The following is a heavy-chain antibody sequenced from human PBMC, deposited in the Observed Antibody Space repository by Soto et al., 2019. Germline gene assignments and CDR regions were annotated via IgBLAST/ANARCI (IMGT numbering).Heavy chain of an antibody. Sequence: GALRLSCAASGFTFSSDAMSWVRQAPGKGLEWVSAISGSGGSTYYADSVKGRFTISRDNSKNTLYLQMNSLRAEDTAVYYCAKNPGPQLPYYYYMDVWGKGTTVTVSS. CDR1: GFTFSSDA. D-gene: IGHD2-2*01. CDR3: AKNPGPQLPYYYYMDV. V-gene: IGHV3-23*01. CDR2: ISGSGGST. J-gene: IGHJ6*03.